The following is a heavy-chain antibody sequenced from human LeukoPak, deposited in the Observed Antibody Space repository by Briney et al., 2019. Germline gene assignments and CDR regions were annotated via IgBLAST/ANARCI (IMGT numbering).Heavy chain of an antibody. CDR3: AKEGDPRYYYMDV. Sequence: PGGSLRLSCAASGFTFSSYGMHWVRQAPGKGLEGVAFIRYDGSNKYYADSVKGRFTISRDNSKNTLYLQMNSLRAEDTAVYYCAKEGDPRYYYMDVWGKGTTVTISS. CDR2: IRYDGSNK. V-gene: IGHV3-30*02. J-gene: IGHJ6*03. CDR1: GFTFSSYG.